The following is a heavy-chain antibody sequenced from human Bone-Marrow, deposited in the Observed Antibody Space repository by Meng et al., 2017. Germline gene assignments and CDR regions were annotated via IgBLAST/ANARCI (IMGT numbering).Heavy chain of an antibody. CDR2: INTDGTTT. D-gene: IGHD2-15*01. Sequence: GESLKISCAASGFTFSSYEMNWVRQAPGKGLVWVSRINTDGTTTTYADSVKGRFTISRDNAKNTLYLQMNSLRGEDTAVYYCARDVAGRGGYWGQGTLVTVSS. CDR3: ARDVAGRGGY. V-gene: IGHV3-74*01. J-gene: IGHJ4*02. CDR1: GFTFSSYE.